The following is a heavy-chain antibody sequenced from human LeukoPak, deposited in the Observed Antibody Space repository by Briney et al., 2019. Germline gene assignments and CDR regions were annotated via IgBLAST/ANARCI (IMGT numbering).Heavy chain of an antibody. D-gene: IGHD5-12*01. CDR1: RFSLSNYW. CDR3: ARVGLRGISYHMDV. J-gene: IGHJ6*03. V-gene: IGHV3-7*01. Sequence: GGSLRLSCAASRFSLSNYWMTWVRHAPGKGLEWMATIKADGSEKYYVGSVKGRFTVSRDNAKNSLFLQMNSLRAEDTSVYYCARVGLRGISYHMDVWGNGTTVTVSS. CDR2: IKADGSEK.